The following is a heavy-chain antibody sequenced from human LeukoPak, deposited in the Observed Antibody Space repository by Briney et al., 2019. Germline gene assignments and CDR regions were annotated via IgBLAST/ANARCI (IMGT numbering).Heavy chain of an antibody. Sequence: SETLSLTCVVSDYSITSGDYWAWIRQPPGKGLEWIGSIYNSVSTSYNPSLKSRVTMSVDPSKNQFSLNLRSVTAADTAVYYCARNMSTEGWFDSWGRGTLVTVSS. D-gene: IGHD5/OR15-5a*01. CDR3: ARNMSTEGWFDS. J-gene: IGHJ5*01. V-gene: IGHV4-38-2*01. CDR2: IYNSVST. CDR1: DYSITSGDY.